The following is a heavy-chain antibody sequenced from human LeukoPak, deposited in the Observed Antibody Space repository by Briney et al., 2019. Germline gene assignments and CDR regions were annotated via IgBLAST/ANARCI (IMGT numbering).Heavy chain of an antibody. Sequence: GGSLRLSCAASGFSFSDFYMSWIRQAPGMGLEWISYIGTRSDPIYYADSVKGRFTISRDDAKNSLYLQMNSLRDEDTAVYFCAREARGSGRDFDYWGQGILVTVSS. D-gene: IGHD1-26*01. CDR2: IGTRSDPI. CDR1: GFSFSDFY. J-gene: IGHJ4*02. CDR3: AREARGSGRDFDY. V-gene: IGHV3-11*01.